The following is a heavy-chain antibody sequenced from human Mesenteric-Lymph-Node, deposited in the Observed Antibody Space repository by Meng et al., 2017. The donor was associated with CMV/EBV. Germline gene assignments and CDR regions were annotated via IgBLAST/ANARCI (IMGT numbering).Heavy chain of an antibody. J-gene: IGHJ5*02. V-gene: IGHV4-39*01. CDR2: IYYIGST. CDR1: SYY. CDR3: ARQLLKYSYYDSSGYYPPWFDP. Sequence: SYYWGWIRQPPEKGLEWIGSIYYIGSTHYNPSLKSRVTISVDTSKNQFSLKLSSVTAADTAVYYCARQLLKYSYYDSSGYYPPWFDPWGQGTLVTVSS. D-gene: IGHD3-22*01.